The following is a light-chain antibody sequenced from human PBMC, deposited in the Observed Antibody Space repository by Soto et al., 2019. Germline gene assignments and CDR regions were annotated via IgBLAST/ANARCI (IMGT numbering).Light chain of an antibody. CDR3: NQYGGSPPT. J-gene: IGKJ1*01. Sequence: EIVLTQSPGTLSLSPGERATLSCRASQSVSNYLAWYQRKPGQAPRLLIYGASSRATGIPDRFSGSGSGTDFTLTISRLEPDEVAVYYCNQYGGSPPTFCQGPKLDIK. CDR1: QSVSNY. CDR2: GAS. V-gene: IGKV3-20*01.